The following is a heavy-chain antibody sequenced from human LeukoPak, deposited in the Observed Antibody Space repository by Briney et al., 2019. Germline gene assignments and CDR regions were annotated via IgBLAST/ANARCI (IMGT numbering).Heavy chain of an antibody. CDR1: GFTFTSYD. D-gene: IGHD3-16*01. V-gene: IGHV3-23*01. CDR3: AKALGGYHFDY. Sequence: GGSLRLSCAASGFTFTSYDMSWVRQAPGKGLEWVSAISGSGGSSYYADSVKGRFTISRDNSKNTLFLHMNSLRAEDTAVYYCAKALGGYHFDYWGQGTLVTVFS. J-gene: IGHJ4*02. CDR2: ISGSGGSS.